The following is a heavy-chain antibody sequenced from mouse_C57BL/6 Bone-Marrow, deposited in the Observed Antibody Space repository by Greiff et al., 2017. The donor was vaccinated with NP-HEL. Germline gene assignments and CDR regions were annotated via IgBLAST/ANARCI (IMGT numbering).Heavy chain of an antibody. V-gene: IGHV1-81*01. CDR3: ARQGGKYAMDY. Sequence: VKLQESGAELARPGASVKLSCKASGYTFTSYGLSWVKQRTGQGLEWIGEIYPRSGNTYYNEKFKGKATLTADKSSSTAYMELRSLTSEDSAVYFCARQGGKYAMDYWGQGTSVTVSS. CDR1: GYTFTSYG. D-gene: IGHD2-1*01. CDR2: IYPRSGNT. J-gene: IGHJ4*01.